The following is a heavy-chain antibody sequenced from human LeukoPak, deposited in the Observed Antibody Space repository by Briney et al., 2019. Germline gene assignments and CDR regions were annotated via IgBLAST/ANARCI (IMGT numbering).Heavy chain of an antibody. CDR1: GYTFTSYY. CDR3: ARDRKAARRVGWFDP. Sequence: ASVKVSCKASGYTFTSYYMHWVRQAPGQGLEWMGIINPSGGSTSYAQKFQGRVTMTRDMSTSTVYMELSSLRSEDTAVYYCARDRKAARRVGWFDPWGQGTLVTVSS. J-gene: IGHJ5*02. D-gene: IGHD6-6*01. V-gene: IGHV1-46*01. CDR2: INPSGGST.